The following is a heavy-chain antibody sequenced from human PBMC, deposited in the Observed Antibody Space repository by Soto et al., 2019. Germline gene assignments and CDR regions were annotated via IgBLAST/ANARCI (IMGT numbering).Heavy chain of an antibody. CDR1: GFTFSSYA. J-gene: IGHJ4*02. Sequence: GGSLRLSCAASGFTFSSYAMSWVRHAPGKGLEWVSAISGSGGSTYYADSVKVRFTISRDNSKNTLNLQMNSLRAEDTAVYYCARPPDLEMPYYFDYWGQGTLVTVSS. D-gene: IGHD2-2*01. CDR2: ISGSGGST. V-gene: IGHV3-23*01. CDR3: ARPPDLEMPYYFDY.